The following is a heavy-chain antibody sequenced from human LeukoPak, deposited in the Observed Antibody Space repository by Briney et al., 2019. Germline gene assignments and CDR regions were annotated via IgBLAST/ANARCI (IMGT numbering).Heavy chain of an antibody. D-gene: IGHD3-3*01. CDR2: IYYSGST. Sequence: SETLSLTCTVSGGSISSGGYYWSWIRQHPGKGLEWIGYIYYSGSTYYNPSLKSRVTISVDTSKNQFSLKLSSVTAADTAVYYCARSRVWSDYWGYFDYWGQGTLVTVSS. J-gene: IGHJ4*02. CDR1: GGSISSGGYY. CDR3: ARSRVWSDYWGYFDY. V-gene: IGHV4-31*03.